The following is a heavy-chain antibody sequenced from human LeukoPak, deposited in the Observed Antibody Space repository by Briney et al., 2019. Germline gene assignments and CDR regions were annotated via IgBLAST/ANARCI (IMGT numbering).Heavy chain of an antibody. CDR1: GYTFTGYY. D-gene: IGHD3-22*01. J-gene: IGHJ4*02. CDR2: INPNSGGT. CDR3: ARDAFPYYYESSGYKYLDY. Sequence: GASVKVSCKASGYTFTGYYMNWVRQAPGQGLEWMGWINPNSGGTNFAQKLQGRVTMTTDTSTSTVYMELRSLRADDTAVYYCARDAFPYYYESSGYKYLDYWGQGTLVTVSS. V-gene: IGHV1-2*02.